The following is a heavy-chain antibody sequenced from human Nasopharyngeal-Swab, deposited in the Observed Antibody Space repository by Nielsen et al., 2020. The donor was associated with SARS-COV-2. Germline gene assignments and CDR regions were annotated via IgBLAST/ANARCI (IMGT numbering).Heavy chain of an antibody. D-gene: IGHD6-19*01. CDR1: GCPISSSSYY. Sequence: SETLSLPCTVSGCPISSSSYYWCWIRQPPGKRLEWIGSIYYSGSTYYNPSLKSRVTISVDTSKNQFSLKLSSVTAADTAVYYCARGAYSSGWYDYWGQGTLVTVSS. V-gene: IGHV4-39*01. CDR3: ARGAYSSGWYDY. J-gene: IGHJ4*02. CDR2: IYYSGST.